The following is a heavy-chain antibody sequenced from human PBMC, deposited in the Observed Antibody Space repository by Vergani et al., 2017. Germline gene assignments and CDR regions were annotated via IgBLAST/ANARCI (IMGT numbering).Heavy chain of an antibody. D-gene: IGHD3-10*01. V-gene: IGHV3-48*01. CDR1: GFTFSSYS. CDR2: ISSSSSTI. J-gene: IGHJ6*02. Sequence: EVQLLESGGGLVKPGGSLRLSCAASGFTFSSYSMNWVRQAPGKGLEWVSYISSSSSTIYYADSVKGRCTISRDNATNSLYLQMNSLRAEDPAVYYCARGCSGSYWIDYYYYGMDVWGQGTTVTVSS. CDR3: ARGCSGSYWIDYYYYGMDV.